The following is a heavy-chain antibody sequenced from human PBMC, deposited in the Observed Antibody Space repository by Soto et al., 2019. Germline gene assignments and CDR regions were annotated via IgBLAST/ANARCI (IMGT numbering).Heavy chain of an antibody. D-gene: IGHD3-16*01. J-gene: IGHJ3*02. V-gene: IGHV3-48*01. CDR2: ISPAGSSI. CDR3: AIDRWGSGAFDI. CDR1: GFSFSIYS. Sequence: EVQLVEFGGGLVQPGGSLRLSCAASGFSFSIYSYNWVRQAPGKGLEWLSYISPAGSSIYYADSVKGRFTISRDSARDTVYIQRTGLRAEDTAVCDCAIDRWGSGAFDIWGQGTMVTVSS.